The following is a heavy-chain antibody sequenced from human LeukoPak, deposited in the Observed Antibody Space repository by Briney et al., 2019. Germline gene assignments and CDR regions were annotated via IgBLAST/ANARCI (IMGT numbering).Heavy chain of an antibody. CDR2: INHSGST. CDR3: ARVPLYDYVWGSYRHYAFDI. V-gene: IGHV4-34*01. D-gene: IGHD3-16*02. CDR1: GGSFSGYY. Sequence: KPSETLSLTCAVYGGSFSGYYWSWIRQPPGKGLEWIGEINHSGSTNYNPSLKSRVTISVDTSKNQFSLKPSSVTAADTAVYYCARVPLYDYVWGSYRHYAFDIWGQGTMVTVSS. J-gene: IGHJ3*02.